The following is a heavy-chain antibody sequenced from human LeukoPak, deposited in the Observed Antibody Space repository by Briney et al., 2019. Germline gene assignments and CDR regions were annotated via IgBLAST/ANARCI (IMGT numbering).Heavy chain of an antibody. D-gene: IGHD3-16*01. Sequence: GESLKISCEGSGYSFTSYWIAWVRQMPGRGLEWMGIIYPRDSDTRYSPSFQGQVTISADKSINTAYLHWSSLKASDTAMYYCARRGGYLFDYWGQGTLVTVSS. J-gene: IGHJ4*02. V-gene: IGHV5-51*01. CDR1: GYSFTSYW. CDR3: ARRGGYLFDY. CDR2: IYPRDSDT.